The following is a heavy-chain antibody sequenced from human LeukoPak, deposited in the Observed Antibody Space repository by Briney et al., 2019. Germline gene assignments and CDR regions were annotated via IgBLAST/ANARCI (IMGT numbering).Heavy chain of an antibody. CDR3: ARGKEEMATGSYYFDY. CDR2: INHSGSS. CDR1: GGSFRGYY. D-gene: IGHD5-24*01. Sequence: SQTLSLTCAVYGGSFRGYYCSWIRQPPREGMEWNGEINHSGSSNYNPSFKSRVTISVDTSKNQFSLKLSSVTAADTAVYYCARGKEEMATGSYYFDYWGQGTLVTVSS. V-gene: IGHV4-34*01. J-gene: IGHJ4*02.